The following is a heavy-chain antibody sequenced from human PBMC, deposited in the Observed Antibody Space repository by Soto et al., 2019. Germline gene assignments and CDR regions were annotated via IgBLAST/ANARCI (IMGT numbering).Heavy chain of an antibody. CDR2: ISHDGNKM. J-gene: IGHJ4*02. CDR3: ARTAAAGFKVPRLDY. Sequence: QVQLVESGGGAVQPGRSLRLACAASGFIFNSYSMYWVRQAPGKGLEWVAVISHDGNKMYYADSVKGRFTNSRDNSKNTVYLQMNTLRREDTALYYCARTAAAGFKVPRLDYWGQGTRVTVSS. D-gene: IGHD6-13*01. CDR1: GFIFNSYS. V-gene: IGHV3-30*04.